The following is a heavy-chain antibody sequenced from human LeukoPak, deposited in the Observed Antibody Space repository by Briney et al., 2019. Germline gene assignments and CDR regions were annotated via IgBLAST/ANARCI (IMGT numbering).Heavy chain of an antibody. CDR1: GGSTSPYY. CDR2: ISYTGST. CDR3: ARQRGYGGNHFYFDY. J-gene: IGHJ4*02. Sequence: PSETLSLTCTVSGGSTSPYYWSWIRQPPGKGLEWIGYISYTGSTNYNPSLKSRVTISLDTSQNQFSLKLSSVTAADTAVYYCARQRGYGGNHFYFDYWGQGTLVTVSS. D-gene: IGHD4-23*01. V-gene: IGHV4-59*08.